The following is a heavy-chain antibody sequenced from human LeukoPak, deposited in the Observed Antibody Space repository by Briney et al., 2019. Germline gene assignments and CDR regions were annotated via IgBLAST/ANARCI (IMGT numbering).Heavy chain of an antibody. J-gene: IGHJ5*02. D-gene: IGHD2-2*01. CDR2: IYHSGST. CDR3: ARQGHIVVVPAAMANWFDP. V-gene: IGHV4-30-2*01. CDR1: GGSISSGGYY. Sequence: PSQTLSLTCTVSGGSISSGGYYWSWIRQPPGKGLEWIGYIYHSGSTYYNPSLKSRVTISVDRSKNQFSLKLSSVTAADTAVYHCARQGHIVVVPAAMANWFDPWGQGTLVTVSS.